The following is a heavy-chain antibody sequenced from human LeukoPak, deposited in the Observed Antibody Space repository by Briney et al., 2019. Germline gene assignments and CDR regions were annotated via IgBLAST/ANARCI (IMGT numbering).Heavy chain of an antibody. Sequence: PGGSLRLSCAASGFTFSSYGMHWVRQAPGKGLEWVAVIWYDGSNKYYADSVKGRFTISRDNSKNTLYLQMNSLRAEDTAVYYCVRFYGSGSEAYFDYWGQGTLVTVSS. D-gene: IGHD3-10*01. V-gene: IGHV3-33*01. CDR2: IWYDGSNK. CDR1: GFTFSSYG. J-gene: IGHJ4*02. CDR3: VRFYGSGSEAYFDY.